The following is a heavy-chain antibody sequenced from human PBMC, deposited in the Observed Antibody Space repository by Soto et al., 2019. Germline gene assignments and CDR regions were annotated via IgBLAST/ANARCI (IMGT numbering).Heavy chain of an antibody. CDR2: MSYAGTYK. Sequence: QVQLVESGGGVDQHGRSLRLSCAVSGFTFSDYGMHWVRQAPGKGLEWVAVMSYAGTYKYYADSVKGRFTISRDLSGNTLFLQMNSLRLEDTAVYFCAKEMYPRTVLDSSSPWGDYLGQGTLVTVSS. J-gene: IGHJ4*02. CDR3: AKEMYPRTVLDSSSPWGDY. V-gene: IGHV3-30*18. D-gene: IGHD6-6*01. CDR1: GFTFSDYG.